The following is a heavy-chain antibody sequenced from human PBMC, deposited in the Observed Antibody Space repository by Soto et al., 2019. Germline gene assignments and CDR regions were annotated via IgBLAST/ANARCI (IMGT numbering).Heavy chain of an antibody. CDR2: ISAYNGNT. J-gene: IGHJ5*02. D-gene: IGHD4-17*01. CDR3: ARDDPTDDYGDYWSWFDP. Sequence: GASVKVSCKASGYTFTSYGISWVRQAPGQGLEWMGWISAYNGNTNYAQKLQGRVTMTTDTSTSTAYMELRSLRSDDTAVYYFARDDPTDDYGDYWSWFDPWGQGTLVTVSS. V-gene: IGHV1-18*01. CDR1: GYTFTSYG.